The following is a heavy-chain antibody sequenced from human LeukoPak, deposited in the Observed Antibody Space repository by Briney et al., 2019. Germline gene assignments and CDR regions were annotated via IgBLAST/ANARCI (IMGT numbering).Heavy chain of an antibody. D-gene: IGHD3-10*01. CDR3: AKGGAVSSKSITMVRGTRRYYYYMDV. CDR1: GFSFSSYE. CDR2: ISGSGDST. J-gene: IGHJ6*03. V-gene: IGHV3-23*01. Sequence: PGGSLRLSCAASGFSFSSYEMNWVRQAPGKGLEWVSTISGSGDSTYYADSVKGRFTISRDNSKNTLYLQMNSLRAEDTAVYYCAKGGAVSSKSITMVRGTRRYYYYMDVWGKGTTVTISS.